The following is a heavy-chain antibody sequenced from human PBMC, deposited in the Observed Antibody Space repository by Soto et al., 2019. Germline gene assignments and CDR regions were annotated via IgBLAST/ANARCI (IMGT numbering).Heavy chain of an antibody. D-gene: IGHD2-15*01. Sequence: ASVKVSCKASGYTFTSYAMHWVRQAPGQRLEWMGWINAGNGNTKYSQKFQGRVTITRDTSASTAYMELSSLRSEDTAVYYCARDPVVVAATQGALWGQGTLVTVSS. V-gene: IGHV1-3*01. CDR1: GYTFTSYA. CDR3: ARDPVVVAATQGAL. J-gene: IGHJ4*02. CDR2: INAGNGNT.